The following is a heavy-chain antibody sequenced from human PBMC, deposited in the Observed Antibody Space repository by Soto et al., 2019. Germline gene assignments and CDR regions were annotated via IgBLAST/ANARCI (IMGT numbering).Heavy chain of an antibody. CDR2: IKQDGSEK. Sequence: EVQLVESGGGLVQPGGSLRLSCAASGFTFSNYWMSWVRQAPGKGLEWVANIKQDGSEKYYVDSVKVRFTISRDNSKNTLHLQMNSLRAEDTAVYYCARGRLLRTLRYFHWLLNWGQGTLVTVSS. CDR1: GFTFSNYW. J-gene: IGHJ4*02. CDR3: ARGRLLRTLRYFHWLLN. D-gene: IGHD3-9*01. V-gene: IGHV3-7*01.